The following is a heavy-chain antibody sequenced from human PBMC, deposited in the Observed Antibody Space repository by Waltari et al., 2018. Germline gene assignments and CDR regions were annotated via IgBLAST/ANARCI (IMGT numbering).Heavy chain of an antibody. V-gene: IGHV3-74*01. CDR3: SRSPAGYSRSDY. CDR1: GSDFSRYW. CDR2: IDDDGSGT. Sequence: EVRLEESGGGLVQPGGSLRLSCAASGSDFSRYWMHWVRQAPGKGLVWVSRIDDDGSGTTYADSVMGRFTISRDNAKNTVYLEMNSLRAEDTAVYYCSRSPAGYSRSDYWGQGTLVTVSS. J-gene: IGHJ4*02. D-gene: IGHD5-18*01.